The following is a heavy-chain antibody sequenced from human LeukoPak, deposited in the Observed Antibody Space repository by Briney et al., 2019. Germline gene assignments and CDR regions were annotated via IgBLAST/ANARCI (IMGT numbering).Heavy chain of an antibody. Sequence: EASVKVSCKASGYTFTSYGISWVRQAPGQGLEWMGWISAYNGNTNYAQKLQGRVTMTTDTSTSTAYMELRSLRSDDTAVYYCARDRRLLWFGELSYYYGMDVWGQGTTVIVSS. CDR2: ISAYNGNT. J-gene: IGHJ6*02. V-gene: IGHV1-18*01. CDR3: ARDRRLLWFGELSYYYGMDV. CDR1: GYTFTSYG. D-gene: IGHD3-10*01.